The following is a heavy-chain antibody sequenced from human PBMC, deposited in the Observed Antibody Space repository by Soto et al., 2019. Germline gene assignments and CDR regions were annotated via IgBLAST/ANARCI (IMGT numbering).Heavy chain of an antibody. Sequence: EVQLVESGGGLVQPGRSLRLSCAASEFTFDDYAIHWVRQAPGRGLEWVAGISWNGASIGYADSVKGRFTISRDNAKNSLHLQMNSLRSEDTALYYCANLPLYGSGFDCWGQGTLVTVSS. J-gene: IGHJ4*02. V-gene: IGHV3-9*01. CDR2: ISWNGASI. D-gene: IGHD3-10*01. CDR1: EFTFDDYA. CDR3: ANLPLYGSGFDC.